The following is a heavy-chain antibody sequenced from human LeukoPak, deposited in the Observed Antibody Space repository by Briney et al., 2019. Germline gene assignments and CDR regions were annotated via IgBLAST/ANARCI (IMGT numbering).Heavy chain of an antibody. V-gene: IGHV1-18*01. CDR3: ARDIPPYSGSYYSYYYFMDV. Sequence: ASVKVSCKASGYTFTSDGISWVRQAPGQGLEWLGWISVYNGNRNYAQKFQDRVILTTDTSTSTAYMELRSLTSDDTAIYYCARDIPPYSGSYYSYYYFMDVWGKGTTVTVSS. D-gene: IGHD1-26*01. CDR1: GYTFTSDG. CDR2: ISVYNGNR. J-gene: IGHJ6*03.